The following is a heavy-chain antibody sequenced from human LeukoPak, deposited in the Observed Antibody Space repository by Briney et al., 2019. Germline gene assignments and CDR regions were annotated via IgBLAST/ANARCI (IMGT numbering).Heavy chain of an antibody. J-gene: IGHJ3*02. CDR3: ARHDSSGPYNAFDI. V-gene: IGHV4-39*01. D-gene: IGHD3-22*01. CDR1: GGSISSSAYH. CDR2: IHYSGST. Sequence: SETLSLTCTVSGGSISSSAYHWGWIRQPPGKGLEWIGSIHYSGSTYYNPSLKSRVTISVDTSKNQFSLKLSSVTAADTAVYYCARHDSSGPYNAFDIWGQGTMVTVSS.